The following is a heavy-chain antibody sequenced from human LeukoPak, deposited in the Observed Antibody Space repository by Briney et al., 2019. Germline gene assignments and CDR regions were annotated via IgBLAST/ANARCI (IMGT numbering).Heavy chain of an antibody. Sequence: PSQTLSLTCTVSGGSLNRDNYYWNWIRQPAGKGLEWLGRISSSGTTNYNPPLNSRVTISLDTSKNQFSLMLNSVTAADTAVYYCAREWSFWGQGTKVTVSS. CDR2: ISSSGTT. J-gene: IGHJ3*01. D-gene: IGHD3-10*01. V-gene: IGHV4-61*02. CDR3: AREWSF. CDR1: GGSLNRDNYY.